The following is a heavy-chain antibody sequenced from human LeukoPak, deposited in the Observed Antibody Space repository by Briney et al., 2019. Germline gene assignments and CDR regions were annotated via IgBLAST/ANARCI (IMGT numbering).Heavy chain of an antibody. D-gene: IGHD3-22*01. CDR1: GYTFTDYY. Sequence: ASVKVSCKASGYTFTDYYIHWVRQATGQGLEWMGWMNPGSGNAGYAQKFQGRVTMTRDTSTRTAYMELSSLRYEDTAVYYCVRVFVDDSGYYNYYFDPWGQGTPVTVSS. V-gene: IGHV1-8*02. CDR2: MNPGSGNA. J-gene: IGHJ5*02. CDR3: VRVFVDDSGYYNYYFDP.